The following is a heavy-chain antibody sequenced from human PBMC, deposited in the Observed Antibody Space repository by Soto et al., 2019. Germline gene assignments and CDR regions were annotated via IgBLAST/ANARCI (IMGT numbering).Heavy chain of an antibody. CDR2: IYYSGST. Sequence: PSETLSLTCTVSGGSVSSGSYYWSWIRQPPGKGLEWIGYIYYSGSTNYNPSLKSRVTISVDTSKNQFSLKLSSVTAADTAVYYCARGVMITFGGVPFNDYWGQGTLVTVSS. CDR1: GGSVSSGSYY. D-gene: IGHD3-16*01. J-gene: IGHJ4*02. V-gene: IGHV4-61*01. CDR3: ARGVMITFGGVPFNDY.